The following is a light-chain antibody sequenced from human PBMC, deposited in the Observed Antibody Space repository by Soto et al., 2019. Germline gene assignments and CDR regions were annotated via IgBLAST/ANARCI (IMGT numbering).Light chain of an antibody. J-gene: IGKJ1*01. CDR2: AAS. CDR3: LQHNSSPPT. V-gene: IGKV1-17*01. CDR1: QGIRNY. Sequence: IQMTQSPSSLSASVGDRVTITCRASQGIRNYLGWYQQKPGKAPTRLIYAASSLQSGVPSRFSGSGSGTEFTLTISSLQPEDFATYYCLQHNSSPPTFGQGTKVEIK.